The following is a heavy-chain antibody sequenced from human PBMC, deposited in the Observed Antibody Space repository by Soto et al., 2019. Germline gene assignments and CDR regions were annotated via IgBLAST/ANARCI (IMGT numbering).Heavy chain of an antibody. D-gene: IGHD2-2*01. Sequence: QDQLVQSGAVVKKPGASVKVSCKASGYTFTSYGISWVRQAPGQGLEWMGWINAYNGNTNYAQKLQVRVTMNTDTSTSTAYLELRSLRSDDTAVYYWERVGDIVGVPVANHEHNWFDPLVQGTLVTVSS. V-gene: IGHV1-18*04. CDR2: INAYNGNT. CDR3: ERVGDIVGVPVANHEHNWFDP. CDR1: GYTFTSYG. J-gene: IGHJ5*02.